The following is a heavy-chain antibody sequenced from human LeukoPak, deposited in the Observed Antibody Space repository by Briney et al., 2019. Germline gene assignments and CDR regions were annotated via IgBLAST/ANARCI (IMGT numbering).Heavy chain of an antibody. CDR3: ATYTHWVAGDV. CDR2: MNEDGSER. V-gene: IGHV3-7*01. J-gene: IGHJ6*02. D-gene: IGHD3-16*01. Sequence: SGGSLRLSCAASGFTFSKSWMSWVRQAPGKGLEWVANMNEDGSERDYVDSVKGRFTISRDNARKSLYLQMSSLRAEDTAVYYCATYTHWVAGDVWGQGTTVTVSS. CDR1: GFTFSKSW.